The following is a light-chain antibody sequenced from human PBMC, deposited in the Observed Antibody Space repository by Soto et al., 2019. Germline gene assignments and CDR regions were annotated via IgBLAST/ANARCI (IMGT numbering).Light chain of an antibody. CDR2: KVS. Sequence: DVVMTQSPLSLPVTLGQPASISCRSSQSLAYSDGNTYLNWFQQRPGQSPRRLIYKVSNRDSGVPDRFSGGGSGTDFPLKISRVEAEDVGVYYCMHGTHWPPYTFGQGTKLEIK. J-gene: IGKJ2*01. CDR3: MHGTHWPPYT. V-gene: IGKV2-30*01. CDR1: QSLAYSDGNTY.